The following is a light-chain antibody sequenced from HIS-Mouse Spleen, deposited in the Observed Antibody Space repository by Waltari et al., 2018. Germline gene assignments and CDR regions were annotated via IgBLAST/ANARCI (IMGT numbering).Light chain of an antibody. CDR1: ALPKKY. CDR3: YSTDSSGNHRV. V-gene: IGLV3-10*01. J-gene: IGLJ2*01. Sequence: SYELTQPPSVSVSPGQTARITCSGDALPKKYAYWYQQKSGQAPVLVIYEDSKPPSGLPERFSGSSSGTMATLTISGAQVEDEADYYCYSTDSSGNHRVFGGGTKLTVL. CDR2: EDS.